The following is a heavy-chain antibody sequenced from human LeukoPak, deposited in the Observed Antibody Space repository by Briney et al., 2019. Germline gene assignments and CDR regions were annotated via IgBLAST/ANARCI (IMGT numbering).Heavy chain of an antibody. CDR3: ARAAGYCSGGSCYLFDY. D-gene: IGHD2-15*01. CDR1: GFTFSSYW. Sequence: PGGSLRLSCAASGFTFSSYWMHWVRQAPGKGLVWVSRINSDGSSTSYADSVKGRFTISRDNAKNTPYLQMNSLRAEDTAVYYCARAAGYCSGGSCYLFDYWGQGTLVTVSS. CDR2: INSDGSST. V-gene: IGHV3-74*01. J-gene: IGHJ4*02.